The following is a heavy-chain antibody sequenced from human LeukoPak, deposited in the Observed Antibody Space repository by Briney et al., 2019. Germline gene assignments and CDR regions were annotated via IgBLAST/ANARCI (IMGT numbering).Heavy chain of an antibody. J-gene: IGHJ5*02. CDR2: IYYSGST. Sequence: PSQTLSLTCIVSGGSISSGDYYWSWIRQPPGKGLEWIGYIYYSGSTYHNPSLKSRVTISVDTSKNQFSLKLSSVTAADTAVYYCARRVPGDWFDPWGQGTLVTVSS. CDR1: GGSISSGDYY. CDR3: ARRVPGDWFDP. V-gene: IGHV4-30-4*01. D-gene: IGHD3-10*01.